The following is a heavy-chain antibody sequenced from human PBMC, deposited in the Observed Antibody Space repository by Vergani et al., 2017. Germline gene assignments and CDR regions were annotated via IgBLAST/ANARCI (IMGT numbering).Heavy chain of an antibody. Sequence: QVQLVQSGAEVKKPGASVKVSCKASGYTFTSYYMHWVRQAPGQGLEWMGIINPSGGSTNYAQKFQGRVTMTRDTSISTAYMELSRLRSDDTAVYYCAREEGGMDVWGQGTTVTVSS. CDR1: GYTFTSYY. CDR3: AREEGGMDV. CDR2: INPSGGST. V-gene: IGHV1-2*02. J-gene: IGHJ6*02.